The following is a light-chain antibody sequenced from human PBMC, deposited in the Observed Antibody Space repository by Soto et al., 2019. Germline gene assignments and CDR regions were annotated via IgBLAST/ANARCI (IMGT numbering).Light chain of an antibody. J-gene: IGLJ3*02. CDR3: SAWDDSLHVWL. CDR1: SSNIGSNT. Sequence: QSVLTQPPSASGTPGQRVTISCSGGSSNIGSNTVNWYQQVPGTAPKLLIFINNQRPSGVPDRFSGSKSGTSASLAISGLQAEDEADYYCSAWDDSLHVWLFGGGTKLTVL. V-gene: IGLV1-44*01. CDR2: INN.